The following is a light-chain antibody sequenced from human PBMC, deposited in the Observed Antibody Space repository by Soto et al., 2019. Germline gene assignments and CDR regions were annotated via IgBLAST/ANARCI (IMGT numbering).Light chain of an antibody. J-gene: IGKJ4*01. CDR2: VAS. Sequence: DIPMTQSPSSLSASVGDRVTITCRASQSINSYLSWYQQKPGKAPKLLINVASTLQSGVPSRFSGSGSGTDFTLAISSLQPEDFATYYCQQSSSTPQTFGGGTRVEIK. CDR3: QQSSSTPQT. CDR1: QSINSY. V-gene: IGKV1-39*01.